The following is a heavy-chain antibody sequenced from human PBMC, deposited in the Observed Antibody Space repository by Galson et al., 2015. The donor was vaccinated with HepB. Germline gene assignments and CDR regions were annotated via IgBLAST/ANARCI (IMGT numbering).Heavy chain of an antibody. J-gene: IGHJ2*01. V-gene: IGHV3-7*03. Sequence: SLRLSCAASGFTFSSYWMSWVRQAPGKGLEWVANIKQDGSEKYYVDSVKGRFTISRDNAKNSLYLQMNSLRAEDTAVYYCARDGIGYDILTGYRRYWYFDLWGRGTLVTVSS. D-gene: IGHD3-9*01. CDR3: ARDGIGYDILTGYRRYWYFDL. CDR1: GFTFSSYW. CDR2: IKQDGSEK.